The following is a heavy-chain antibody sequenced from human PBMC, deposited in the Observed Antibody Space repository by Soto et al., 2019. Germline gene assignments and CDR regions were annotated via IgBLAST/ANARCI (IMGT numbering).Heavy chain of an antibody. Sequence: SCKASGYTFPSSYMHWVRQAPGQGLEWMGIINPSGGSTSYAQKFQGRVTMTRDTSTSTVYMELSSLRSEDTAVYYCARGGGGDIVVVPAAMGYYYYGMDVWGQGTTVTVSS. CDR3: ARGGGGDIVVVPAAMGYYYYGMDV. D-gene: IGHD2-2*01. CDR1: GYTFPSSY. V-gene: IGHV1-46*01. J-gene: IGHJ6*02. CDR2: INPSGGST.